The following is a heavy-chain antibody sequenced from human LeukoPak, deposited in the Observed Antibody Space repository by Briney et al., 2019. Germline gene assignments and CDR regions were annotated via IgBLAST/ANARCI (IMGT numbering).Heavy chain of an antibody. Sequence: SETLPLTCAVYGGSFSDYYWSWIRQPPGKGLEWMGEINHSGTTVYSPSLKSRLTISLDTSKNQFSLKLTSVTASDTAVYYCARDFDTSGYYFHYWGQGTLVTVSS. CDR3: ARDFDTSGYYFHY. D-gene: IGHD3-22*01. CDR1: GGSFSDYY. J-gene: IGHJ4*02. CDR2: INHSGTT. V-gene: IGHV4-34*01.